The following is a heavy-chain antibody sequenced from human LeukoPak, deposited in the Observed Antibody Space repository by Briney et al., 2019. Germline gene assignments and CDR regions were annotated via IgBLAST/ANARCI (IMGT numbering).Heavy chain of an antibody. V-gene: IGHV4-39*01. D-gene: IGHD3-10*01. Sequence: SETLSLTCTVSGASISSSIYYWGWIRQPPGKGLEWIGSIYYSGSTYYNPSLKSRVTISVDTSKNQFSLKLTSVTAADTALYYCARHYYGSGRRDYWGQGTLATVSS. J-gene: IGHJ4*02. CDR2: IYYSGST. CDR1: GASISSSIYY. CDR3: ARHYYGSGRRDY.